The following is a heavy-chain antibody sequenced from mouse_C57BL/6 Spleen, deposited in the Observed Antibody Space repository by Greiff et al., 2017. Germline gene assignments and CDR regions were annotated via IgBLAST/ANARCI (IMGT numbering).Heavy chain of an antibody. CDR2: IDPSDSET. D-gene: IGHD2-5*01. V-gene: IGHV1-52*01. CDR1: GYTFTSYW. CDR3: ARHYSTVYYYAMDY. J-gene: IGHJ4*01. Sequence: QVQLQQPGAELVRPGSSVKLSCKASGYTFTSYWMHWVKQRPIQGLEWIGNIDPSDSETHYNQKFKDKATLTVDKYSSTAYMQLSSLTSEDSAVYYCARHYSTVYYYAMDYWGQGTSVTVSS.